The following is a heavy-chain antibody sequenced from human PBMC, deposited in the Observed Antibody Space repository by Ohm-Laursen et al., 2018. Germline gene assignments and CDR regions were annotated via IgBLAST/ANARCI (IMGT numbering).Heavy chain of an antibody. CDR3: AAGSGWLIDY. Sequence: GSLRLSCTASGFTFSDYYMSWIRQAPGKGLEWVSYISSSGSTIYYADSVKGRFTISRDNAKNSLFLQLNALRAEDTAVYYCAAGSGWLIDYWGQGTLVTVSS. CDR2: ISSSGSTI. J-gene: IGHJ4*02. V-gene: IGHV3-11*01. D-gene: IGHD6-19*01. CDR1: GFTFSDYY.